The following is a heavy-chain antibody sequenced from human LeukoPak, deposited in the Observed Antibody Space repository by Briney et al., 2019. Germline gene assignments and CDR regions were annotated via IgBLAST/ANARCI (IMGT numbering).Heavy chain of an antibody. V-gene: IGHV4-34*01. D-gene: IGHD6-13*01. J-gene: IGHJ4*02. CDR1: GGSFSGYY. CDR3: ARARAAGPEGFDY. CDR2: INHSGST. Sequence: SETLSLTCAVYGGSFSGYYWSWIRQPPGKGLEWIGEINHSGSTNYNPSLKSRVTISVDTSKNQFSLKLSSVTAADTAVYYCARARAAGPEGFDYWGQGTLVTVSS.